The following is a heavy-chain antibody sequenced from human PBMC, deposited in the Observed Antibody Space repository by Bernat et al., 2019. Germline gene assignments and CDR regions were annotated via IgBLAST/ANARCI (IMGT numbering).Heavy chain of an antibody. CDR3: TRRSSSSGWSYFDY. Sequence: EVQLVESGGGLVKPGGSLRLSCAASGFSFTNAWMNWVRQAPGKGLEWVGRIKSKTDGGKTEYAAPVKGRLTISRDDSKNTLYRKMNSLKTEDTAVYYCTRRSSSSGWSYFDYWGQGTLVTVSS. CDR1: GFSFTNAW. J-gene: IGHJ4*02. V-gene: IGHV3-15*07. CDR2: IKSKTDGGKT. D-gene: IGHD6-19*01.